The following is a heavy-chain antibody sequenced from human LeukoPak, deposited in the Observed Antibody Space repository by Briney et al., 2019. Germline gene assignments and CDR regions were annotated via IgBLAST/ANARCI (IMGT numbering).Heavy chain of an antibody. Sequence: GGSLRLSCAASGFTFSSCSMNWVRQAPGKGLEWVSSISSSSSYIYYADSVKGRFTISRDNAKNSLYLQMNSLRAEDTAVYYCARGVVAATAVAFDIWGQGTMVTVSS. D-gene: IGHD2-15*01. V-gene: IGHV3-21*01. CDR3: ARGVVAATAVAFDI. J-gene: IGHJ3*02. CDR1: GFTFSSCS. CDR2: ISSSSSYI.